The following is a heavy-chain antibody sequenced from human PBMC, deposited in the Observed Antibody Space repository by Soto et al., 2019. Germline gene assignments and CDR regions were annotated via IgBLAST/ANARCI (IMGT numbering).Heavy chain of an antibody. V-gene: IGHV1-3*01. Sequence: GASVKVSCKASGYTFTSYAMHWVRQAPGQRLEWMGWINAGNGNTKYSQKFQGRVTITRDTSASTAYMELSSLRSEDTAVYYCASSDLLMTTSYVAFDIWGQGIMVTVAS. CDR2: INAGNGNT. CDR1: GYTFTSYA. J-gene: IGHJ3*02. CDR3: ASSDLLMTTSYVAFDI. D-gene: IGHD4-17*01.